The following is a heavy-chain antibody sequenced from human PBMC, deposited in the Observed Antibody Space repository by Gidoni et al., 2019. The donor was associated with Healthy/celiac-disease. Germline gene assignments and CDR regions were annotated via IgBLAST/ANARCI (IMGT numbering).Heavy chain of an antibody. J-gene: IGHJ6*02. D-gene: IGHD2-15*01. CDR2: IYSGGST. Sequence: EVQLVESGGGLVQPGGSLRLSCAASGFTVSSNYMSWVRQAPGKGLEWVSVIYSGGSTYYADSVKGRFTISRDNSKNTLYLQMNSLRAEDTAVYYCARGGIVVSYYYYGMDVWGQGTTVTVSS. V-gene: IGHV3-66*01. CDR3: ARGGIVVSYYYYGMDV. CDR1: GFTVSSNY.